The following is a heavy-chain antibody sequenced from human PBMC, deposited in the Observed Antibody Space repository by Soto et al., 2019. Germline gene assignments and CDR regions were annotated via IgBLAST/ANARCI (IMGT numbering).Heavy chain of an antibody. CDR2: ILYSGST. V-gene: IGHV4-39*01. D-gene: IGHD2-15*01. Sequence: QLQLQESGPGLVKPSETLSLTCTVSGGSISSTIYSWGWIRQPPGKGLEWIGSILYSGSTYYNPSLKSRVTMSVDTSKNQFSLKLIPVTAADTAVYYCARQGRGYCSGGSCYGYGMDVWGQGTTVTVSS. J-gene: IGHJ6*02. CDR3: ARQGRGYCSGGSCYGYGMDV. CDR1: GGSISSTIYS.